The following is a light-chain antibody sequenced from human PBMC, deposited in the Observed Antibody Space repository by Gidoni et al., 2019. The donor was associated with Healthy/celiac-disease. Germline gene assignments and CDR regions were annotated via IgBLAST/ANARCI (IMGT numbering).Light chain of an antibody. CDR3: QQYNNWPRST. CDR2: GAS. V-gene: IGKV3-15*01. CDR1: QSVSSN. J-gene: IGKJ1*01. Sequence: EIVMTQSPATLSVSPGERATRSCRASQSVSSNLAWYQQKPGQAPRLLIYGASTRATGIPARFSGSGSGTVFTLTISSLQSEDFAVYYCQQYNNWPRSTFGQGTKVEIK.